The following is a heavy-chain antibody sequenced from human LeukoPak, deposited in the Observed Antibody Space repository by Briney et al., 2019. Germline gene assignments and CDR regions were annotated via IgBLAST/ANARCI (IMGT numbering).Heavy chain of an antibody. V-gene: IGHV4-34*01. CDR3: ARVGSLSGITIFGVDLTYGMDV. CDR1: GGSFSGYY. Sequence: SETLSLTCAVYGGSFSGYYWSWIRQPPGKGLEWIGEIKHSGSTNYNPSLKSRVTISVDTSKNQFSLKLSSVTAADTAVYYCARVGSLSGITIFGVDLTYGMDVWGQGTTVTVSS. J-gene: IGHJ6*02. CDR2: IKHSGST. D-gene: IGHD3-3*01.